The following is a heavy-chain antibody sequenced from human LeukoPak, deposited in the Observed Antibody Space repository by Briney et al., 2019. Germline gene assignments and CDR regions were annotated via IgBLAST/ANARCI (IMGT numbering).Heavy chain of an antibody. J-gene: IGHJ6*02. D-gene: IGHD3-22*01. CDR2: IVVGSGKT. Sequence: ASVKVSCKTSGFPFSNSAMQWVRQARGHRLEGIGWIVVGSGKTNYAQKYQERVTITRDMSTSTAYMELSSLRSEDTAVYYCAAGYHYDSKGPRFGMDVWGQGTTVTVSS. V-gene: IGHV1-58*02. CDR3: AAGYHYDSKGPRFGMDV. CDR1: GFPFSNSA.